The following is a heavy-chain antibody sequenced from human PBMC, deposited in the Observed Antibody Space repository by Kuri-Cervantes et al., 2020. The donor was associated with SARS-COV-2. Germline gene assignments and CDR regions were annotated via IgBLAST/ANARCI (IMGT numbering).Heavy chain of an antibody. V-gene: IGHV3-33*08. Sequence: GGSLRLSCSASTFTSSNSWMGWVRQPPGKRLEWMAVIWYDGSNKYYADSVKGRFTISRDNSKNTLYLQMNSLRAEDTAVYYCARDGGAFDIWGQGTMVTVSS. CDR1: TFTSSNSW. CDR2: IWYDGSNK. D-gene: IGHD3-16*01. J-gene: IGHJ3*02. CDR3: ARDGGAFDI.